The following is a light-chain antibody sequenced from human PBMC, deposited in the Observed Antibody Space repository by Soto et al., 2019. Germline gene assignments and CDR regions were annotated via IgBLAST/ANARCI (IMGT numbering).Light chain of an antibody. J-gene: IGKJ2*01. Sequence: DIVRTQSPLSLPVTPGEPASISCRSSQSLLHSNGYNYLDWYLQKPGQSPQLLIYWGSNRAFGVPDRCSGSGSGTDFTLKISRVEAEDVGFYYCMQALQTPRTFGQGTKLEI. CDR3: MQALQTPRT. CDR1: QSLLHSNGYNY. CDR2: WGS. V-gene: IGKV2-28*01.